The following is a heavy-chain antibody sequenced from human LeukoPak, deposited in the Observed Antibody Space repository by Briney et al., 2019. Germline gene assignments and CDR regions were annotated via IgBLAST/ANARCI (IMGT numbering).Heavy chain of an antibody. V-gene: IGHV4-59*01. Sequence: SETLSLTCTVSGGSISSYYWSWIRQPPGKGLEWIGYIYYSGSTNYNPSLKSRVTISVDTSKNQFSLKLSSVTAADTAVYYCARIYSYYYYMDVWGKGTTVTVSS. CDR1: GGSISSYY. J-gene: IGHJ6*03. CDR3: ARIYSYYYYMDV. CDR2: IYYSGST. D-gene: IGHD4-11*01.